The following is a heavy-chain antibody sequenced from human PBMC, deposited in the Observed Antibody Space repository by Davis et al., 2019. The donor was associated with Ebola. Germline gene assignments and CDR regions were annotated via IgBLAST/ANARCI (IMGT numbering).Heavy chain of an antibody. CDR1: RYTFIGYY. CDR2: INPNSGGT. CDR3: AREGDYVWGSYPLNY. V-gene: IGHV1-2*06. J-gene: IGHJ4*02. D-gene: IGHD3-16*01. Sequence: AASVKVSCKASRYTFIGYYMHCVRHAPGHGLEWMGRINPNSGGTNYAQKFQGRVTMTRDTSISTAYMELSRLRSDDTAVYYCAREGDYVWGSYPLNYWGQGTLVTVSS.